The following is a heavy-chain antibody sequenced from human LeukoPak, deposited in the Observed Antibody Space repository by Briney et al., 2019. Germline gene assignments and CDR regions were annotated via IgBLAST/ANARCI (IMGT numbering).Heavy chain of an antibody. CDR3: STDPFYDSAGFAF. J-gene: IGHJ4*02. Sequence: PGGSLRLSCAASGFTVSSNYMSWVRQAPGKGLEWVGRIEAKAHGGTTNYAAPVKGRFTISRDDSKNTLYLLMSSLKTEDTAVYYCSTDPFYDSAGFAFWGQGTLVTVS. V-gene: IGHV3-15*06. CDR1: GFTVSSNY. D-gene: IGHD3-22*01. CDR2: IEAKAHGGTT.